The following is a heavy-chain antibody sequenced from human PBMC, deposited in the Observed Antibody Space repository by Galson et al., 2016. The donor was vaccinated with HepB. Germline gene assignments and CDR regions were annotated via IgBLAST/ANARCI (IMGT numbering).Heavy chain of an antibody. V-gene: IGHV3-9*01. J-gene: IGHJ4*02. Sequence: SLRLSCAASGFKFDDYAMHWVRRRPGKGRECVSGITLDSGHIVYADSVTGRFTISRDNAKSSLFLQMNSLRPEDTAFYYCVKDGGAYVGASGEPGHYWGQGTLVTVSS. CDR2: ITLDSGHI. CDR3: VKDGGAYVGASGEPGHY. CDR1: GFKFDDYA. D-gene: IGHD6-19*01.